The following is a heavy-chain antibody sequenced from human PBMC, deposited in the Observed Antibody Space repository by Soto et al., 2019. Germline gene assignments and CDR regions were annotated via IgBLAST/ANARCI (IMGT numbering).Heavy chain of an antibody. V-gene: IGHV4-59*13. CDR2: TYYTGST. CDR1: GASFGTNY. CDR3: ATDSAGRGPFDP. Sequence: ETLSLTCTISGASFGTNYWSWIRQAPGKGLEWIGYTYYTGSTKYNPSFKSRATISVDTSKNQFSLTLNPAAAADTAVYYCATDSAGRGPFDPWGQGILVTVSS. D-gene: IGHD3-10*01. J-gene: IGHJ5*02.